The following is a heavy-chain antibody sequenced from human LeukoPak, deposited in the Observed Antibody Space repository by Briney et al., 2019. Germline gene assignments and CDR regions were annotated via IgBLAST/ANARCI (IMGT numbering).Heavy chain of an antibody. J-gene: IGHJ4*02. CDR2: IYHSGST. Sequence: SETLSLTCAVSGASISSSNWWSWVRQPPGKGLEWIGEIYHSGSTNYNPSLKSRVTISVDTSKNQFSLKLSSVTAEDTAVYYCALAVAGPKGGDYWGQGTLVTVSS. CDR3: ALAVAGPKGGDY. V-gene: IGHV4-4*02. CDR1: GASISSSNW. D-gene: IGHD6-19*01.